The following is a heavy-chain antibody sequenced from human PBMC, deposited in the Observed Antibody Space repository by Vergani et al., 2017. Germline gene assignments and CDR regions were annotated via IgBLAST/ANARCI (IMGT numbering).Heavy chain of an antibody. CDR1: GFSFSGYW. CDR3: VRARCSGPCFMSNWFDS. Sequence: EVQLVESGGGLIHPGGSLRLSCEGSGFSFSGYWMHWVRQSPEKGLVWVSRIKSDGSITNYADSVKGRFTISRDNAKNTLYLEMKSLRVDDTAIYYCVRARCSGPCFMSNWFDSWGQGALVTVSS. J-gene: IGHJ5*01. D-gene: IGHD5-12*01. CDR2: IKSDGSIT. V-gene: IGHV3-74*02.